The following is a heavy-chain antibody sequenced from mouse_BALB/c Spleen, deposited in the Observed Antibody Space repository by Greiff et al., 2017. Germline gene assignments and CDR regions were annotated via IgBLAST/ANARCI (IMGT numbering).Heavy chain of an antibody. J-gene: IGHJ3*01. Sequence: QVQLQQSGAELVKPGASVKLSCKASGYTFTSYYMYWVKQRPGQGLEWIGEINPSNGGTNFNEKFKSKATLTVDKSSSTAYMQLSSLTSEDSAVYYCTIYYGNCWFAYWGQGTLVTVSA. V-gene: IGHV1S81*02. D-gene: IGHD2-1*01. CDR2: INPSNGGT. CDR1: GYTFTSYY. CDR3: TIYYGNCWFAY.